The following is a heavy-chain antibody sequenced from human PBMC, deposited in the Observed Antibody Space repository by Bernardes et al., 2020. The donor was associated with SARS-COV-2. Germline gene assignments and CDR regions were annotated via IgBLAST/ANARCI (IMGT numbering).Heavy chain of an antibody. CDR1: GGSISGYY. J-gene: IGHJ6*02. CDR3: ARLNRLAVAGPNYYHAMDV. Sequence: SETLSLTCTVSGGSISGYYWSWVRQPPGKGLEWIGYVYYSGSTNYNPSLKSRLTISVDTSMNQFSLKVNSVTAADTAVYYCARLNRLAVAGPNYYHAMDVWGQGTTVTVSS. V-gene: IGHV4-59*08. CDR2: VYYSGST. D-gene: IGHD6-13*01.